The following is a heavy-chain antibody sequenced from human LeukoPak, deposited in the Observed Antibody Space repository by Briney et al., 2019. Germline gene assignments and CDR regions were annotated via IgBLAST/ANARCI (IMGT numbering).Heavy chain of an antibody. CDR1: GFTFSSYS. Sequence: GGSLRLSCAASGFTFSSYSMNWVRQAPGKGLEWVSYISSSSSTIYYADSVKGRFTISRDNAKNSLYLQMNSLRAEDTAVYYCARDGPPFDYWGQGTLVTVPS. CDR2: ISSSSSTI. CDR3: ARDGPPFDY. J-gene: IGHJ4*02. V-gene: IGHV3-48*04.